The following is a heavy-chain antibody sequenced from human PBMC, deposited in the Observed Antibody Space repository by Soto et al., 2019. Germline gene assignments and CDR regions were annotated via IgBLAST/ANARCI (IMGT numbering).Heavy chain of an antibody. CDR2: ISYDGSTK. CDR1: GFTFSSFS. D-gene: IGHD7-27*01. V-gene: IGHV3-30-3*01. J-gene: IGHJ5*02. CDR3: ARDPWAISPRFDN. Sequence: QVQLVESGGGVVQPGRSLRLSCTASGFTFSSFSLHWVRQAPGKGLEWVGLISYDGSTKYHADSVRGRFTISRDNSKSTLYLQLNSLRTDDTAVYYCARDPWAISPRFDNWGRGTQLTVSS.